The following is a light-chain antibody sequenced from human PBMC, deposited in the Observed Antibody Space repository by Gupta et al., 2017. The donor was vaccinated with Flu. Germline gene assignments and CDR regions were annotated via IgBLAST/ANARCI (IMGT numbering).Light chain of an antibody. CDR1: ESITKY. J-gene: IGKJ5*01. CDR2: AAS. CDR3: QQNDSTPLA. V-gene: IGKV1-39*01. Sequence: DIKMTHSPSSLSASVGDRVTITRRASESITKYLSWYQQKPGKAPKLLIYAASILESGVPSRFSGSGSGTDFTLTITSLQPEDFATYYCQQNDSTPLAFGQGTQLDIK.